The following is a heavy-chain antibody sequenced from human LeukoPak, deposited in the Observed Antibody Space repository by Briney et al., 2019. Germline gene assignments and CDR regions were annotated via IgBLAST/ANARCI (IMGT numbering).Heavy chain of an antibody. D-gene: IGHD3-3*01. CDR2: IDPNSGGT. V-gene: IGHV1-2*02. CDR1: GYTFTDYY. CDR3: ARTGKGYYDFWSGYYTGGGVDY. Sequence: ASVKVSCKASGYTFTDYYMHWVRQAPGQGLEWMGWIDPNSGGTNFAQKFQGRVTMTRNTSISTAYMELSSLRSEDTAVYYCARTGKGYYDFWSGYYTGGGVDYWGQGTLVTVSS. J-gene: IGHJ4*02.